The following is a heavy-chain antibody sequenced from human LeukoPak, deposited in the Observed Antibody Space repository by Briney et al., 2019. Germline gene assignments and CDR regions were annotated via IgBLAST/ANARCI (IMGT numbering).Heavy chain of an antibody. Sequence: SETLSLTCTVSGGSLSTYHWSWIRQPPGKGLEWIGYIFYSGSTNYNPSLKSRVTILVDTSKNQFSLKLTSVTAADTAVYYCVRANYFDYWGQGTLVTVSS. CDR2: IFYSGST. V-gene: IGHV4-59*01. J-gene: IGHJ4*02. CDR3: VRANYFDY. CDR1: GGSLSTYH.